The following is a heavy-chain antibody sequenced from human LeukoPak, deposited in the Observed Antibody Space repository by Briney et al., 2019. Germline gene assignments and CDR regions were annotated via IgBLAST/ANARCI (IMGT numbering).Heavy chain of an antibody. V-gene: IGHV5-51*01. CDR3: ARVGFAGITIFGVEQYYFDY. D-gene: IGHD3-3*01. J-gene: IGHJ4*02. CDR1: GYSFTSYW. CDR2: IYPGDSDT. Sequence: PGESLKISCKGSGYSFTSYWIGWVRQMPGKGLEWMGIIYPGDSDTRYSPSFQGQVTISADKSISTAYLQWSSLKASDTAMYYCARVGFAGITIFGVEQYYFDYWGQGTLVTVSS.